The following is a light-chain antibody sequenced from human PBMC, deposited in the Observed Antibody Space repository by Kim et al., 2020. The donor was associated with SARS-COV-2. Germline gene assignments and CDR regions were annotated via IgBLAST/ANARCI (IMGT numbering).Light chain of an antibody. J-gene: IGKJ2*01. CDR1: QNVKN. CDR3: QQYDISPGT. CDR2: GAS. V-gene: IGKV3-20*01. Sequence: LYLSPGERATLACRARQNVKNVAWYQQKPGQAPRLLICGASSRAAGITDRLSGSGSGTEHTLTISRLEPEDFAVYHCQQYDISPGTFGQGTKLEI.